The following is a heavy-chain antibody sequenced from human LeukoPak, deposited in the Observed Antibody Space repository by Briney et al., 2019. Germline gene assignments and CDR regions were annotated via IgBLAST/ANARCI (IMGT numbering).Heavy chain of an antibody. CDR1: GGTFSSYA. J-gene: IGHJ4*02. Sequence: SVKVSCKASGGTFSSYAISWVRQAPGQGLEWMGGIIPIFGTANCAQKFQGRVTITADESTSTAYMELSSLRSEDTAVYYCARGGHYDSSGYYFRTFDYWGQGTLVTVSS. CDR2: IIPIFGTA. V-gene: IGHV1-69*13. D-gene: IGHD3-22*01. CDR3: ARGGHYDSSGYYFRTFDY.